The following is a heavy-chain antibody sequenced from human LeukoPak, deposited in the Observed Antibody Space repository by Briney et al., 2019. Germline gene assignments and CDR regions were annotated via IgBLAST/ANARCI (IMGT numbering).Heavy chain of an antibody. J-gene: IGHJ3*02. CDR2: ISAYNGNT. Sequence: ASVKVSCKASGYTFTSYGISWVRQAPGQGLEWMGWISAYNGNTNYAQKLQGTVTMTTDTSTSTAYMELRSLRSDDTAVYYCAHGPAMRDCSSTSCYKRAFDIWGQGTMVTVSS. D-gene: IGHD2-2*02. V-gene: IGHV1-18*01. CDR1: GYTFTSYG. CDR3: AHGPAMRDCSSTSCYKRAFDI.